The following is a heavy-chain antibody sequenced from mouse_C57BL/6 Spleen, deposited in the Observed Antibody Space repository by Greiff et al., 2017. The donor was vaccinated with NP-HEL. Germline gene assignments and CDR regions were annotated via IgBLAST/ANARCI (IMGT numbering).Heavy chain of an antibody. CDR3: ARKLRTGAMDY. Sequence: EVMLVESGGGLVKPGGSLKLSCAASGFTFSDYGMHWVRQAPEKGLEWVAYISSGSSTIYYADTVKGRFTISRDNAKNTLFLQMTSLRSEDTAMYYCARKLRTGAMDYWGQGTSVTVSS. J-gene: IGHJ4*01. D-gene: IGHD1-1*01. V-gene: IGHV5-17*01. CDR2: ISSGSSTI. CDR1: GFTFSDYG.